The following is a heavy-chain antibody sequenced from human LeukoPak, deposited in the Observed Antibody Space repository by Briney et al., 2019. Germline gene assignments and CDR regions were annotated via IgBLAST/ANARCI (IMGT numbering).Heavy chain of an antibody. D-gene: IGHD3-9*01. CDR1: GFTVSSNY. J-gene: IGHJ4*02. V-gene: IGHV3-66*01. CDR3: ARDGDDILTGFFDY. CDR2: IYTSGST. Sequence: PGGSLRLSCAASGFTVSSNYMSWVRQAPGKGLEWVSVIYTSGSTHYADSVKGRFTISRDNSKNTLYLQMNSLRAEDTAVYYCARDGDDILTGFFDYWGQGTLVTVSS.